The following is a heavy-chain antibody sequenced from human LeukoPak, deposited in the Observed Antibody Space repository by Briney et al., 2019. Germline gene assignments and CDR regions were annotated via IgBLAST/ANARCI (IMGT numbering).Heavy chain of an antibody. CDR1: GFTFSSYW. CDR3: ARGPLGYCRSTSCSFNY. J-gene: IGHJ4*02. CDR2: IKQDGSEK. D-gene: IGHD2-2*01. V-gene: IGHV3-7*03. Sequence: GGSLRLSCAASGFTFSSYWMSWVRQAPGKGLEWVANIKQDGSEKYYVDSVKGRFTISRDNAKNSLYLQMSSLRADDTALYYCARGPLGYCRSTSCSFNYWGQGTLVTVSS.